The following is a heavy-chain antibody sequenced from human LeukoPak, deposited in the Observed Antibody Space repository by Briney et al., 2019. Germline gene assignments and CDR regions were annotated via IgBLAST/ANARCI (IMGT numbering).Heavy chain of an antibody. CDR3: AKGVHSSGWRGTPPCDYLDY. CDR2: IWYDGINK. J-gene: IGHJ4*02. Sequence: GGTLRLSCAVSGFTFSTFGMHWVRQAPGKGLEWVANIWYDGINKYYADSVKGRFTISRDNSKNTLYPQMNSLTAEDTAVYYCAKGVHSSGWRGTPPCDYLDYRGQGTLVTVSS. D-gene: IGHD6-19*01. CDR1: GFTFSTFG. V-gene: IGHV3-33*06.